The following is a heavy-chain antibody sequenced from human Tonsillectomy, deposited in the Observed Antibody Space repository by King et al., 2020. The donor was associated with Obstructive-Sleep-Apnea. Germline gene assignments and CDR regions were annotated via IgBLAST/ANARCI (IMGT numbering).Heavy chain of an antibody. CDR2: IFSNDTK. V-gene: IGHV2-26*01. J-gene: IGHJ3*02. Sequence: TLKESGPVLGKPTETLTLTCTVSGFSLTNARMGVSWIRQPPGKALEWPAHIFSNDTKSYRTSLKSRLTISKDTSKSQVVLTMTNMDPVDTATYYCAMSLGSFDIWGQGTLVTVSS. CDR3: AMSLGSFDI. CDR1: GFSLTNARMG. D-gene: IGHD3-16*01.